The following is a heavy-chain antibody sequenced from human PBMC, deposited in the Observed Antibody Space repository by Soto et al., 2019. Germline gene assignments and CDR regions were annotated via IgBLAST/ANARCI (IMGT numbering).Heavy chain of an antibody. J-gene: IGHJ4*02. CDR1: GFTFSSYA. V-gene: IGHV3-23*01. CDR3: AKVSIYDYVWGSDPTFDY. CDR2: NSGSGGRT. Sequence: EVQLLESGGGLVQPGGSLRLSCAAPGFTFSSYAMSWVRQAPGKRLEWVSANSGSGGRTYYADSVKGRFTISRYNSKNTLYRQMNSLRAEDTAVYYCAKVSIYDYVWGSDPTFDYWGQGTLVTVSS. D-gene: IGHD3-16*02.